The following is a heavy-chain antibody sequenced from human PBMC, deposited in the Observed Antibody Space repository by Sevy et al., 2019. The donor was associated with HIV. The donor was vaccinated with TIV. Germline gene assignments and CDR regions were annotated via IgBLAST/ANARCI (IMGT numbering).Heavy chain of an antibody. Sequence: ASVKVSCKASEYTFTNYGISWVRQAPGQGLEWMGWISGRNGDTNYAQKFQGRVTMTTDTSTSTVYMELRSLRSDDTAVYYCTRDSWTKDYYYYMDVWGKGTTVPVSS. D-gene: IGHD5-12*01. CDR2: ISGRNGDT. V-gene: IGHV1-18*01. CDR3: TRDSWTKDYYYYMDV. CDR1: EYTFTNYG. J-gene: IGHJ6*03.